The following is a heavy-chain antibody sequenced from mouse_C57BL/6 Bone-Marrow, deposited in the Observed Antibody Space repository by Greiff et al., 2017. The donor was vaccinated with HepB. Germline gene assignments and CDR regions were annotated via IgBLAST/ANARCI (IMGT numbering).Heavy chain of an antibody. CDR2: IDPENGDT. CDR3: IPLLRYPFAY. CDR1: GFNIKDDY. V-gene: IGHV14-4*01. J-gene: IGHJ3*01. Sequence: EVQLQQSGAELVRPGASVKLSCTASGFNIKDDYMHWVKQRPEQGLEWIGWIDPENGDTEYASKFQGNATITADTSSNTAYLQLSSLTSEDTAVYYCIPLLRYPFAYWGQGTLVTVSA. D-gene: IGHD1-1*01.